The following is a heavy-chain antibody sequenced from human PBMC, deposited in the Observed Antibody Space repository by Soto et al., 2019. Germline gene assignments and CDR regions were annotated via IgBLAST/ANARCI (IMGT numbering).Heavy chain of an antibody. D-gene: IGHD3-22*01. V-gene: IGHV1-69*13. Sequence: SVKVPCKASGGTFSSYAISWVRQAPGQGLEWMGGIIPIFGTANYAQKFQGRVTITADESTSTAYMELSSLRSEDTAVYYCARAPITMIVVVSWYYFDYWGQGTLVTVS. CDR2: IIPIFGTA. CDR1: GGTFSSYA. J-gene: IGHJ4*02. CDR3: ARAPITMIVVVSWYYFDY.